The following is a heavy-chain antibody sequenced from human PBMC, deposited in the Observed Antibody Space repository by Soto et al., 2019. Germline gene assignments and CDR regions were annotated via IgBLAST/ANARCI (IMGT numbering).Heavy chain of an antibody. Sequence: GGSLRLSCAASGFTFSSYGMHWVRQAPGKGLEWVAVISYDGSNKYYADSVKGRFTISRDNSKNTLYVQMNSLRAADTAVYYCAKDPRYNSGWAPYYYYGMDVWGQGTTVTVSS. CDR2: ISYDGSNK. CDR1: GFTFSSYG. CDR3: AKDPRYNSGWAPYYYYGMDV. J-gene: IGHJ6*02. V-gene: IGHV3-30*18. D-gene: IGHD6-19*01.